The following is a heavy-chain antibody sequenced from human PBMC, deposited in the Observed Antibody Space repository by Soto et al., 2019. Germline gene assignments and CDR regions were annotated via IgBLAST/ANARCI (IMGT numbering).Heavy chain of an antibody. CDR2: ISGSGGST. V-gene: IGHV3-23*01. Sequence: EVPLLESGGGLVQPGGSLRLSCAASGFTFSSYAMSWVRQAPGKGLEWVSAISGSGGSTYYADSVKGRFTISRDNSKNTLYLQMNSLRAEDTAVYYCAKDHYYGDYGDNFDYWGQGTLVTVSS. J-gene: IGHJ4*02. CDR3: AKDHYYGDYGDNFDY. CDR1: GFTFSSYA. D-gene: IGHD4-17*01.